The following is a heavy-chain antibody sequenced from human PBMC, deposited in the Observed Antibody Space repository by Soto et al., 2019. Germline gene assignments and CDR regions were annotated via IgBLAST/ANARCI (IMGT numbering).Heavy chain of an antibody. CDR3: ARTYYDFGSGYGTWFDP. CDR2: ISSNGGST. V-gene: IGHV3-64*01. J-gene: IGHJ5*02. Sequence: EVQLVESGGGLVQPGGSLRLSCAASGFTFSSYAMHWVRQAPGKGLEYVSAISSNGGSTYYANSVKGRFTISRDNSKNTLYLQMGSLRAEDMAVYYCARTYYDFGSGYGTWFDPWGQGTLVTVSS. CDR1: GFTFSSYA. D-gene: IGHD3-3*01.